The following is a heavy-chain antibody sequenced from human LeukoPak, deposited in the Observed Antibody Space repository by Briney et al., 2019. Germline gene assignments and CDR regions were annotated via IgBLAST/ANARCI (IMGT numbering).Heavy chain of an antibody. CDR3: ARGMVRGVIGGGAFDI. V-gene: IGHV1-69*06. D-gene: IGHD3-10*01. Sequence: SVKVSCKASGGTSSNYAITWVRQAPGQGLEWMGGIIRIFGTGNYAQKFQGRVTITADKSTTTAYMELSSLRSDDTAVYYCARGMVRGVIGGGAFDIWGQGTMVTVSS. CDR1: GGTSSNYA. CDR2: IIRIFGTG. J-gene: IGHJ3*02.